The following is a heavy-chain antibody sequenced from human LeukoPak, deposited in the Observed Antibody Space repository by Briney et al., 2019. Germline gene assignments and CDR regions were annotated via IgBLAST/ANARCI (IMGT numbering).Heavy chain of an antibody. CDR2: IGTAGDT. D-gene: IGHD6-19*01. J-gene: IGHJ4*02. CDR1: GFTFSSYN. Sequence: GGSLRLSCAASGFTFSSYNMHWVRQATGKGLEWVSAIGTAGDTYYPGSVKGRFTISRENAKNSLYLQMNSLRAGDTAVYYCARGAVAGTVDYWGQGTLVTVSS. CDR3: ARGAVAGTVDY. V-gene: IGHV3-13*01.